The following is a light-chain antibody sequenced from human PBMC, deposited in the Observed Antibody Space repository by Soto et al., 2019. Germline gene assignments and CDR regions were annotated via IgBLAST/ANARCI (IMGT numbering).Light chain of an antibody. V-gene: IGKV3-15*01. CDR2: GAS. Sequence: DIVMTQSPAPLSVSPGERATLSCRASQSVSNDLAWYQQKPGQPPTLLIYGASTRATGLSARFSGSGSGTEFTLTISSLQSEDLAVYYCQHYNKWPYTFGQGTKLDIK. J-gene: IGKJ2*01. CDR3: QHYNKWPYT. CDR1: QSVSND.